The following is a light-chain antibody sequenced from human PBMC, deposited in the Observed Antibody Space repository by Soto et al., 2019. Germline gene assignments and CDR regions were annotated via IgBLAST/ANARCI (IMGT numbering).Light chain of an antibody. Sequence: EVVLTQSPGTLSLSPGARATLSCRASQSVNDNHLAWYQQKGGQAPRLLIYGASSRATGVPERFSGSGFGTADSLLIISLEPADFAVYYCRLYGGSPPTGTFGPGTTVEI. J-gene: IGKJ3*01. CDR3: RLYGGSPPTGT. V-gene: IGKV3-20*01. CDR2: GAS. CDR1: QSVNDNH.